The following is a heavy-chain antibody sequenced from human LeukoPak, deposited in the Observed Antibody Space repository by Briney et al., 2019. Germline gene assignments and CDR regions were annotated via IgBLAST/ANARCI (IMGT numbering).Heavy chain of an antibody. V-gene: IGHV4-59*01. Sequence: SETLSLTCTVSGGPISIYYWSWIRQPPTKGLEWIGYVHYSGNTNYNPSLESRVTISLETSKNLFSLQLKSLTAADTAVYYCARHSSRYYYHTTGSQGFDPWGQGTLVTVSS. D-gene: IGHD3-22*01. CDR3: ARHSSRYYYHTTGSQGFDP. J-gene: IGHJ5*02. CDR2: VHYSGNT. CDR1: GGPISIYY.